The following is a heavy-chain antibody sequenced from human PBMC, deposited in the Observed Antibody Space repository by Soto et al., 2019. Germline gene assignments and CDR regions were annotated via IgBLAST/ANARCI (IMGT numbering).Heavy chain of an antibody. Sequence: PSDTLSLTCAVYGGSFNAYYWSCIRQRPGKGLEWIGEINHSGSASYNPPLKSRVTISVDTSKNQFSLKLSSVTAADTAVYYCERGYCSGGSCYSGHGFDAWGQGTMVSVSS. CDR2: INHSGSA. CDR1: GGSFNAYY. J-gene: IGHJ3*01. CDR3: ERGYCSGGSCYSGHGFDA. V-gene: IGHV4-34*01. D-gene: IGHD2-15*01.